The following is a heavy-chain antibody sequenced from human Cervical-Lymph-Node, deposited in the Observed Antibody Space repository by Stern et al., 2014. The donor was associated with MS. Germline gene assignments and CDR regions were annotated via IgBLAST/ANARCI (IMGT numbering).Heavy chain of an antibody. J-gene: IGHJ4*02. CDR1: GDSISKSY. CDR2: IFYSGST. CDR3: ARGRAKLAGVDY. V-gene: IGHV4-59*01. D-gene: IGHD6-13*01. Sequence: VQLEESGPGLVKPSETLSLTCTVSGDSISKSYWNWIRQPPGKGLEWIGYIFYSGSTNYNPSLKSRVTISLDTSKNQFSLKLSSVTAADTAVYYCARGRAKLAGVDYWGQGTLVTVSS.